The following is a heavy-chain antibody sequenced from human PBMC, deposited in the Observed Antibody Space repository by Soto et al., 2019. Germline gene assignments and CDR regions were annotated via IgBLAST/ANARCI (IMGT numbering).Heavy chain of an antibody. CDR2: ISHSGST. J-gene: IGHJ4*02. CDR3: ASESNSYSSSWYRDPFFDY. V-gene: IGHV4-34*01. Sequence: ETLSLTCAVYGGSFSGYYWSWIRQPPGKGLEWIGEISHSGSTNYNPSLKSRVTISVDTSKNQFSLKLSSVTAADTAVYYCASESNSYSSSWYRDPFFDYWGQGTLVTVSS. CDR1: GGSFSGYY. D-gene: IGHD6-13*01.